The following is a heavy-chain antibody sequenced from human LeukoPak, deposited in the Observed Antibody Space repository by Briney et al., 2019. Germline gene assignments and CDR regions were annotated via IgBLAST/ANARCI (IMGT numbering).Heavy chain of an antibody. D-gene: IGHD4/OR15-4a*01. V-gene: IGHV1-69*04. CDR2: IIPILGIA. J-gene: IGHJ6*02. CDR1: GGTFSSYA. Sequence: ASVKVSCKASGGTFSSYAISWVRQAPGQGLEWMGRIIPILGIANYAQKFQGRVTITADKSTSTAYMELSSLRSEDTAVYYCARLSGTNYARYYYYGMDVWGQGTTVTVSS. CDR3: ARLSGTNYARYYYYGMDV.